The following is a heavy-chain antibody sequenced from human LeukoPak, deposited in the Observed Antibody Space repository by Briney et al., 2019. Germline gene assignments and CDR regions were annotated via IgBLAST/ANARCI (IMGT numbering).Heavy chain of an antibody. CDR2: IYYSGST. V-gene: IGHV4-59*01. J-gene: IGHJ4*02. Sequence: SETLSLTCTVSGGSISSYYWSWIRQPPGKGLEWIGYIYYSGSTNYNPSLKSRVTISVDTSKNQFSLKLSSVTAEDTAVYYCASGGVAFDYWGQGTLVTVSS. D-gene: IGHD2-15*01. CDR1: GGSISSYY. CDR3: ASGGVAFDY.